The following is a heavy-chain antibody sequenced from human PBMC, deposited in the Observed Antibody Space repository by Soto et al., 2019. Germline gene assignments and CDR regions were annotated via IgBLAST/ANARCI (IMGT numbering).Heavy chain of an antibody. V-gene: IGHV3-33*01. CDR2: IWNDGSNE. CDR3: VRDAADSGYAFDI. J-gene: IGHJ3*02. Sequence: QLVESGGGVVQPGRSLRLSCAASGFTFSRDAMHWVRQAPGKGLEWVAFIWNDGSNEYYADSVKGRAIISRDNSENTVYLQRNSLRGEDTAVYFCVRDAADSGYAFDIWGQGTMVTVSS. CDR1: GFTFSRDA. D-gene: IGHD2-15*01.